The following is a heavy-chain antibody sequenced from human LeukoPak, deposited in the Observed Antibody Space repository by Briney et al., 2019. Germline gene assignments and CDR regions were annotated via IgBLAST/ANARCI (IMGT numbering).Heavy chain of an antibody. CDR3: TRPGTTGTTI. V-gene: IGHV5-51*01. D-gene: IGHD1-1*01. CDR1: GYSFTRNW. J-gene: IGHJ4*02. CDR2: IYPADSDT. Sequence: GESLKISCKGYGYSFTRNWIGWVRQMPGKGLEWMGIIYPADSDTRYSPSLQGQVTISVDNSISTAFLQWNSLKASDTATYYCTRPGTTGTTIWGQGTLVIVSS.